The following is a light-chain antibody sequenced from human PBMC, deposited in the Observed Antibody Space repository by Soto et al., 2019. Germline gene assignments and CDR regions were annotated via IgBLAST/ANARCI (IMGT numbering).Light chain of an antibody. V-gene: IGKV3D-20*02. J-gene: IGKJ2*01. CDR3: QHRDNWSYI. Sequence: EIVLAQSPGTLSLSPGERATLSCRASQRVSNTYLAWYQQKPGQAPRLLIYGVSSRATGIPDRFSGSGSGTDFTLTISRLEPEDFAVYYCQHRDNWSYIFGQGTKLEIK. CDR1: QRVSNTY. CDR2: GVS.